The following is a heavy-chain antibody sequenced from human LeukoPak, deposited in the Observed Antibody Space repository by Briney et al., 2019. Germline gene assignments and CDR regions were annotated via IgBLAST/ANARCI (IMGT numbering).Heavy chain of an antibody. V-gene: IGHV1-18*01. Sequence: GASVKVSCKASGGSFTSYAINWVRQAPGQGLEWMGGISAYNGKTNYAQKLQGRVTMTTDTSTSTAYMELRSLRSEDTAVYYCARITMVRGAIITDWYYYGMDVWGQGTTVTVSS. CDR1: GGSFTSYA. CDR2: ISAYNGKT. D-gene: IGHD3-10*01. CDR3: ARITMVRGAIITDWYYYGMDV. J-gene: IGHJ6*02.